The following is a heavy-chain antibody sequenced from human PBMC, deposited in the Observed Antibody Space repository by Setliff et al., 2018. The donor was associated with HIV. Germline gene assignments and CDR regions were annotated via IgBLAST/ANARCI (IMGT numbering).Heavy chain of an antibody. CDR1: GDSVYSRSYY. D-gene: IGHD3-10*01. CDR2: MYYKGNT. J-gene: IGHJ4*02. Sequence: PSETLSLTCAVFGDSVYSRSYYWGWIRQPPGKGLEWIGSMYYKGNTYYKPSLGSRISISSDTSRNLVSLRLRSVTAADTAVYYCAGVGSWHYGGRVLDFWGQGTLVTVSS. CDR3: AGVGSWHYGGRVLDF. V-gene: IGHV4-39*07.